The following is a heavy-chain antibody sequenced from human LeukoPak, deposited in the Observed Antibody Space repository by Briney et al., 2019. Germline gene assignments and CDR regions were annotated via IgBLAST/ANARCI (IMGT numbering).Heavy chain of an antibody. CDR2: INPSSGVT. V-gene: IGHV1-2*06. CDR3: ARRGFDY. Sequence: ASVKVSCKASGYTFTGYYIHWIRQTAQQGLEWMGRINPSSGVTYVVQKFQDRVTKTRDKSNSTAFMEMSGLRSDDTAVYYCARRGFDYWGQGTLVTVSS. CDR1: GYTFTGYY. J-gene: IGHJ4*02.